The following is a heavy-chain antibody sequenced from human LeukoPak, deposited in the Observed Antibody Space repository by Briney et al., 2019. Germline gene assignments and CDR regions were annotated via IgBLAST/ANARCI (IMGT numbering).Heavy chain of an antibody. CDR3: ARVVTGSSWYEGHYYYGMDV. CDR2: TYYRSKWYN. J-gene: IGHJ6*02. CDR1: GDSVPSNSAA. Sequence: SQTLSLTCAISGDSVPSNSAAWNWIRQSPSRGLEWLGRTYYRSKWYNDYAVSVKSRITINPDTSKNQFSLQLNSVTPEDTAVYYCARVVTGSSWYEGHYYYGMDVWGQGTTVTVSS. D-gene: IGHD6-13*01. V-gene: IGHV6-1*01.